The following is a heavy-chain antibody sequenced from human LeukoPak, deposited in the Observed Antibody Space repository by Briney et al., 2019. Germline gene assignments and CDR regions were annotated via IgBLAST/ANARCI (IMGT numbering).Heavy chain of an antibody. Sequence: KPSETLSLTCAVYGGSFSGYYWSWIRQPPGKGLEWIGEINHSGSTNYNPSLKSRVTISVDTSKNQFSLKLSSVTAADTAVYYCASALISDWLPFDYWGQGTLVTVSS. D-gene: IGHD3/OR15-3a*01. V-gene: IGHV4-34*01. J-gene: IGHJ4*02. CDR3: ASALISDWLPFDY. CDR1: GGSFSGYY. CDR2: INHSGST.